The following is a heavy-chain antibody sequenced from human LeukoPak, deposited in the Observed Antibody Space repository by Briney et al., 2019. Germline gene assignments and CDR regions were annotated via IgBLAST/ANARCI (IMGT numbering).Heavy chain of an antibody. V-gene: IGHV4-34*01. D-gene: IGHD2-21*02. CDR1: GGSFSGYY. Sequence: PSETLSLTCAVYGGSFSGYYWSWIRQPPGKGLEWIGEINHSGSTNYNPSLKSRVTISVDTSKNQFSLKLSSVTAADTAVYYCARGRTIVVVTAKTFDIWGQGTMVTVSS. CDR3: ARGRTIVVVTAKTFDI. CDR2: INHSGST. J-gene: IGHJ3*02.